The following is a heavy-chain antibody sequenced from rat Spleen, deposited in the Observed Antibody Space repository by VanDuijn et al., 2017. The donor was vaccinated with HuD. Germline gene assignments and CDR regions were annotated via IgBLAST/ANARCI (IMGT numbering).Heavy chain of an antibody. V-gene: IGHV5-17*01. CDR2: ITYDGSGT. CDR3: TRGGQIYNNDVWFAH. CDR1: GLTFSDYA. J-gene: IGHJ3*01. D-gene: IGHD1-12*01. Sequence: EVQLVESGGGLVQPGNSLKLSCAASGLTFSDYAMAWVRQSPKKGLEWVAIITYDGSGTYYRDSVKGRFTMSRDNAKSTLYLQMDSLRSEDTATYFCTRGGQIYNNDVWFAHWGQGTLVTVSS.